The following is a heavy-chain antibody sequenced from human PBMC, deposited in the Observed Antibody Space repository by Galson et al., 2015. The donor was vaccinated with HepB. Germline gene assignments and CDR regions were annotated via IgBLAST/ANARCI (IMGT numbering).Heavy chain of an antibody. Sequence: SVKVSCKASGYTFTSYYMHWVRQAPGQGLEWMGIINPSGGSTSYAQKFQGRVTMTRDTSTSTVYMELSSLRSEDTAVYYYARDGITMVRGVNNWFDPWGQGTLVTVSS. J-gene: IGHJ5*02. CDR3: ARDGITMVRGVNNWFDP. CDR1: GYTFTSYY. V-gene: IGHV1-46*01. D-gene: IGHD3-10*01. CDR2: INPSGGST.